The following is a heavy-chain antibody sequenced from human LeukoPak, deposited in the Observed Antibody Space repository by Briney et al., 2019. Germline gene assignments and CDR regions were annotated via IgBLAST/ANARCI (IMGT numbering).Heavy chain of an antibody. Sequence: SVKVSCKASGGTFSSYAISWVRQAPGQGLEWMGGIIPIFGTANYAQKLKGRVTITAEESTSTAYMELSSLRSEDTAVYYCARGGAYSGYDYYYYYYMDVWGKGTTVTVSS. CDR1: GGTFSSYA. J-gene: IGHJ6*03. CDR3: ARGGAYSGYDYYYYYYMDV. CDR2: IIPIFGTA. V-gene: IGHV1-69*13. D-gene: IGHD5-12*01.